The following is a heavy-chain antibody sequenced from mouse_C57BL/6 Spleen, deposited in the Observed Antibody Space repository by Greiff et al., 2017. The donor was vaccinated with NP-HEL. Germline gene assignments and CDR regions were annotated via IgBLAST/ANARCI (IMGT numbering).Heavy chain of an antibody. Sequence: EVQGVESGGGLVQPGGSLKLSCAASGFTFSDYYMYWVRQTPEKRLEWVAYISNGGGSTYYPDTVKGRFTISRDNAKNTLYLQMSRLKSEDTAMYYCARHDGYSYAMDYWGQGTSVTVSS. CDR3: ARHDGYSYAMDY. V-gene: IGHV5-12*01. CDR2: ISNGGGST. D-gene: IGHD2-3*01. CDR1: GFTFSDYY. J-gene: IGHJ4*01.